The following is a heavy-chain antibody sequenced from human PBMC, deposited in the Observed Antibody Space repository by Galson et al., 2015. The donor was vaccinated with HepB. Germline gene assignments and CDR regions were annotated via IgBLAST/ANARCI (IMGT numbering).Heavy chain of an antibody. Sequence: SLRLSCAASGFTFSSYAMSWVRQAPGKGLEWVSAISGSGGSTYYADSVKGRFTISRDNSKNTLYLQMNSLRAEDTAVYYCAKDGGGYCSGGSCYKDWYFDLWGRGTLVTVSS. V-gene: IGHV3-23*01. CDR3: AKDGGGYCSGGSCYKDWYFDL. CDR2: ISGSGGST. CDR1: GFTFSSYA. D-gene: IGHD2-15*01. J-gene: IGHJ2*01.